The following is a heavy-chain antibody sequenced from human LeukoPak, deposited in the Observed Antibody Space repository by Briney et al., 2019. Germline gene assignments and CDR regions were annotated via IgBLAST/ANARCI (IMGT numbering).Heavy chain of an antibody. Sequence: ASVKVSCKASGYTFTSYGISWVRQAPGQGLEWMGWISAYNGNTNYAQKLQGRVTMTTDTSTSTAYMELRSLRSDDTAVYYCARREGKNYGDYVVYDKYMDVWGTGTTVTVSS. V-gene: IGHV1-18*01. CDR2: ISAYNGNT. D-gene: IGHD4-17*01. J-gene: IGHJ6*03. CDR1: GYTFTSYG. CDR3: ARREGKNYGDYVVYDKYMDV.